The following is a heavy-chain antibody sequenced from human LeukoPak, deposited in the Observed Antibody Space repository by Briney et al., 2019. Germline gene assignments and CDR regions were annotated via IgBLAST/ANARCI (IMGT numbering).Heavy chain of an antibody. CDR1: GFTFSTYA. V-gene: IGHV3-33*01. J-gene: IGHJ4*02. CDR2: IWYDGNNK. Sequence: GRSLRLSCAASGFTFSTYAMHWVRQAPGKGLEWVAVIWYDGNNKYYADSVKGRFTISRDNSKNTLYLQMNSPRVEDTAVYYCARGSSSVTLPGDWGQGTLVTVSS. CDR3: ARGSSSVTLPGD. D-gene: IGHD2-2*01.